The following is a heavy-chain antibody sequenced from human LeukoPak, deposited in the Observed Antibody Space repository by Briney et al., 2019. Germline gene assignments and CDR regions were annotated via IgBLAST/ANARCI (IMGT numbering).Heavy chain of an antibody. D-gene: IGHD6-19*01. CDR2: MNPNSGNT. Sequence: ASVKVSCKASGYTFTSYDINWVRQATGQGLEWMGWMNPNSGNTGYAQKFQGRVTMTRNTSISTAYMELSSLRSEDTAVHYCAIYSKQWLVRRVFDYWGQGTLVTVSS. J-gene: IGHJ4*02. V-gene: IGHV1-8*01. CDR1: GYTFTSYD. CDR3: AIYSKQWLVRRVFDY.